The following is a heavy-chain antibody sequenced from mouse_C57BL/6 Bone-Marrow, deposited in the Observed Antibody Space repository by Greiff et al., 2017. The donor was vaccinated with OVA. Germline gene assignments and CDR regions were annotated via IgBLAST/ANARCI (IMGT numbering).Heavy chain of an antibody. V-gene: IGHV1-82*01. CDR1: GYAFSSSW. J-gene: IGHJ4*01. Sequence: QVQLQQSGPELVKPGASVKISCKASGYAFSSSWMNWVKQRPGKGLEWIGRIYPGDGDTNYNGKFKGKATLTADKSSSTAYMQLSSLTSEDSAVYFCARGTYYYGSSPYAMDYWGQGTSVTVSS. CDR3: ARGTYYYGSSPYAMDY. D-gene: IGHD1-1*01. CDR2: IYPGDGDT.